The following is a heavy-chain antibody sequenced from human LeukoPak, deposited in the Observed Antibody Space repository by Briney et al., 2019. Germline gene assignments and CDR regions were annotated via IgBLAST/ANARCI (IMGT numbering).Heavy chain of an antibody. CDR1: GYSISSGYY. V-gene: IGHV4-38-2*02. Sequence: SETLSLTCTVSGYSISSGYYWGWIRQPPGKGLEWIGSIYHSGSTYYNPSLKSRVTISVDTSKNQFSLKLSSVTAADTAVYYCARGGSLNWFDPWSQGTLVTVSS. J-gene: IGHJ5*02. CDR2: IYHSGST. CDR3: ARGGSLNWFDP. D-gene: IGHD6-13*01.